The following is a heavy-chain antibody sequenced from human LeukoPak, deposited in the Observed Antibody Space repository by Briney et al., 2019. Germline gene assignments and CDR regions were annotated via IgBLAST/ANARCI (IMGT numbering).Heavy chain of an antibody. Sequence: PGTSLTLSCAASGFPFSSYGMHWVRQAPGKGLEWVSAISRSGGSAFYADSVKGRSTISRDNSKNTLYLQMNSLRAEDTAVYYGAKFGLAGSGRYHDAFDIWGQGTMVTVSS. CDR1: GFPFSSYG. CDR2: ISRSGGSA. V-gene: IGHV3-23*01. J-gene: IGHJ3*02. CDR3: AKFGLAGSGRYHDAFDI. D-gene: IGHD3-10*01.